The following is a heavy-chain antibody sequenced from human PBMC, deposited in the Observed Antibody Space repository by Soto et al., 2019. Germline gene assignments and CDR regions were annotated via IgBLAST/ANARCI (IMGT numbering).Heavy chain of an antibody. Sequence: ASVKVSCKASGYTFTVYYMHWVRQAPGQGLEWMGWINPNSGGTNYAQKFQGWVTMTRDTSISTAYMGLSRLRSDDTAVYYCARGIAVAGAPENFDYWGQGTLVTVSS. V-gene: IGHV1-2*04. D-gene: IGHD6-19*01. CDR3: ARGIAVAGAPENFDY. CDR1: GYTFTVYY. CDR2: INPNSGGT. J-gene: IGHJ4*02.